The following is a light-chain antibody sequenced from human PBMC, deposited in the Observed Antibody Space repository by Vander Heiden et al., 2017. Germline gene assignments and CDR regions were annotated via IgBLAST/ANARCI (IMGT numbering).Light chain of an antibody. V-gene: IGLV3-1*01. CDR2: EDR. Sequence: SYELTQPPSVSVSPGQTVSITCSGDKLGNKYVCWYQQKPGQSPVLVIYEDRKRPPGIPERFSGSNSGNTATLTISGTQAMDEADYYCQAWDSSTGVFGGGTKLTVV. CDR3: QAWDSSTGV. J-gene: IGLJ2*01. CDR1: KLGNKY.